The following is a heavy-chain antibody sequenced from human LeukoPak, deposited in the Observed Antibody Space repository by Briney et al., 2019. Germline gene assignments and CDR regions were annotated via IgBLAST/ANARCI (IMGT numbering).Heavy chain of an antibody. Sequence: GGSLRLSCAASGFTFSNYAMSWVRQAPGKGLEWVSAIGGGGGNTYYADSVKGRFTVSRDNSKNTLYLQMNSLRAEDTAVYYCAKALTMIVVVITTPFDYWGQGTLVTVSS. CDR2: IGGGGGNT. J-gene: IGHJ4*02. CDR1: GFTFSNYA. V-gene: IGHV3-23*01. D-gene: IGHD3-22*01. CDR3: AKALTMIVVVITTPFDY.